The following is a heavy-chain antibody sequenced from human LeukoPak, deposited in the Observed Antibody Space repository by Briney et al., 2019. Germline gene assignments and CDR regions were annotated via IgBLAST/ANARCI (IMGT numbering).Heavy chain of an antibody. J-gene: IGHJ4*02. CDR2: ISGSGGST. Sequence: GGSLRLSCAASGFTFSSYAMSWVRQAPGKGLEWVSAISGSGGSTYYADSVKGRFTISRDNSKSTLYLQMNSLRAEDTAVYYCAASKFVRLSYWGQGTLVTVSS. V-gene: IGHV3-23*01. CDR3: AASKFVRLSY. CDR1: GFTFSSYA. D-gene: IGHD3-10*01.